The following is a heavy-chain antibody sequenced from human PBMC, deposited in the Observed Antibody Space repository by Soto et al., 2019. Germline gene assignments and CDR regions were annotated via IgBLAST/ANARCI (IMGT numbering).Heavy chain of an antibody. CDR1: GGSISSGDYY. CDR2: IYYSGST. CDR3: ARVGTMVRSNWFDP. Sequence: QVQLQESGPGLVKPSQTLSLTCTVSGGSISSGDYYWSWIRQPPGKGLEWIGYIYYSGSTYYNPSLKSRVIISVDPSKNQFSLKLSSVTAADTAVYYCARVGTMVRSNWFDPWGQGTLVTVSS. V-gene: IGHV4-30-4*01. J-gene: IGHJ5*02. D-gene: IGHD3-10*01.